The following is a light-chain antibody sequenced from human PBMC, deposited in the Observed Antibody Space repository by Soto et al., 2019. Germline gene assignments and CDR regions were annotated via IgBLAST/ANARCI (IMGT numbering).Light chain of an antibody. J-gene: IGKJ2*03. V-gene: IGKV3-20*01. Sequence: EIVLTQSPGTLSLSPGERATLSCRASQSVSRSLLAWYQQKPGQAPRLLIYGASTRATGIADRFSGSGSETDFTLTISRLEPEDFAVYYCQQYGNTPPYSFGQGTKLEIK. CDR3: QQYGNTPPYS. CDR2: GAS. CDR1: QSVSRSL.